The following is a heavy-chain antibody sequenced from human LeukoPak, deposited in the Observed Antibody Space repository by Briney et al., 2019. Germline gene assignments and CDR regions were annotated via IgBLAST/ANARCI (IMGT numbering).Heavy chain of an antibody. D-gene: IGHD5-18*01. CDR1: GFTFSSYG. CDR3: AKDSGGYTYIFDY. CDR2: ISYDGSNK. V-gene: IGHV3-30*18. J-gene: IGHJ4*02. Sequence: GRSLRLSCAASGFTFSSYGIHWVRQAPGKGLEWVAVISYDGSNKYYVDSVKGRFTISRDSSKNTLYLQMNSLRAEDTAVYYCAKDSGGYTYIFDYWGQGTLVTVSS.